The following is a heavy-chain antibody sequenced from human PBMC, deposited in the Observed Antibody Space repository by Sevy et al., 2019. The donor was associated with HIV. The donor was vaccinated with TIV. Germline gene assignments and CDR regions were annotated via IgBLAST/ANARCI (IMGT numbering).Heavy chain of an antibody. CDR2: INSDGSST. J-gene: IGHJ4*02. CDR1: GFSFSNYW. D-gene: IGHD3-10*01. CDR3: ARGVGVVGGVIDS. V-gene: IGHV3-74*01. Sequence: VGSLRLSCVATGFSFSNYWMHWVRQAPGKGLVWVSRINSDGSSTSYADSVKGRFTISRDNAQNTLFLQMNSLRAEDTAVYYCARGVGVVGGVIDSWGQGTLVTVSS.